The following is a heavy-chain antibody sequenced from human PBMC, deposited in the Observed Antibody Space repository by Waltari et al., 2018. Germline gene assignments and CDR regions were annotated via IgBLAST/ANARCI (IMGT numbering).Heavy chain of an antibody. CDR1: VCAFSSYW. V-gene: IGHV3-74*01. D-gene: IGHD5-18*01. CDR2: IDDDGSGT. CDR3: SRSPAGYSRSDY. J-gene: IGHJ4*02. Sequence: EVRLEESGGGLVQPGGSLRLSCAASVCAFSSYWMHWVRQAPGKGLVWVSRIDDDGSGTTYADSVMGRFTISRDNAKNTVYLEMNSLRAEDTAVYYCSRSPAGYSRSDYWGQGTLVTVSS.